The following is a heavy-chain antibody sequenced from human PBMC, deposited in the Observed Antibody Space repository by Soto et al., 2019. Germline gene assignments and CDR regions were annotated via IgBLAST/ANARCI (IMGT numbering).Heavy chain of an antibody. J-gene: IGHJ4*02. V-gene: IGHV4-39*01. CDR3: ARHPRDDYNYGGSGIFDY. CDR1: GGPISSRTFW. CDR2: MYYSGSS. D-gene: IGHD4-4*01. Sequence: QLQLQESGPGLVKPSETLSLTCSVSGGPISSRTFWWAWLRQPPGKGLEWIGDMYYSGSSYSSPTLKIRVTLSVDTTKNQLSLKLNSVTAADTAVYYCARHPRDDYNYGGSGIFDYWGQGTLVTVAS.